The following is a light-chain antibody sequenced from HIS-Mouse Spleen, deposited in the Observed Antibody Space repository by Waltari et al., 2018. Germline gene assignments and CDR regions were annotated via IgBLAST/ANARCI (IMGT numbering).Light chain of an antibody. V-gene: IGLV3-10*01. J-gene: IGLJ2*01. CDR1: ALPTKS. Sequence: SYDLTQPPSVSVSPGQTARITCSGDALPTKSAYWYQQKSGQAPVLVSYEDSKRPSGIPERFSGSSSGTMATLTISGAQVEDEADYYCYSTDSSGNHRVFGGGTKLTVL. CDR3: YSTDSSGNHRV. CDR2: EDS.